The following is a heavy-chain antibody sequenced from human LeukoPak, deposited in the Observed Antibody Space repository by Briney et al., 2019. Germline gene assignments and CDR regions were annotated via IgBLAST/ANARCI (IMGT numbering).Heavy chain of an antibody. CDR2: ISGSGGST. V-gene: IGHV3-23*01. CDR3: AKDGTYDSSGYYTHDDAFDI. Sequence: GGSLTLSCAASGFTFSSYAMSWVRQAPGKGLEWVSAISGSGGSTYYADSVKGRFTISRDNSKNTLYLQMNSLRAEDTAVYYCAKDGTYDSSGYYTHDDAFDIWGQGTMVTVSS. CDR1: GFTFSSYA. J-gene: IGHJ3*02. D-gene: IGHD3-22*01.